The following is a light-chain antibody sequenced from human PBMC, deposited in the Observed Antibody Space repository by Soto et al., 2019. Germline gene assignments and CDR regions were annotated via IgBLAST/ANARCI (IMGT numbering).Light chain of an antibody. CDR3: QKTYNPPWK. CDR1: QSISSW. Sequence: DIQMTQSPSTLSASVGDIVTITCRASQSISSWLAWYQQKPGKAPNLLIYGASTLQGGVPSRFSGSGSGTDFTLTISSLQPEDFATYYCQKTYNPPWKFGQGTKVDNK. V-gene: IGKV1-39*01. J-gene: IGKJ1*01. CDR2: GAS.